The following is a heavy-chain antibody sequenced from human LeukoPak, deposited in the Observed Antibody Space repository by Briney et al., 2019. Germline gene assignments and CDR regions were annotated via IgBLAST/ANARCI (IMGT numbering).Heavy chain of an antibody. D-gene: IGHD1-1*01. V-gene: IGHV3-7*03. CDR1: GFTFSNYW. CDR3: VSGTGAHGY. Sequence: GGSLRLSCTAPGFTFSNYWMTWVRQAPGKGLEWVANIKQGGSEKYYVDSVKGRFTISRDNAKNSLYLQMNSLRAEDTAVYYCVSGTGAHGYWGQGTLVTVSS. J-gene: IGHJ4*02. CDR2: IKQGGSEK.